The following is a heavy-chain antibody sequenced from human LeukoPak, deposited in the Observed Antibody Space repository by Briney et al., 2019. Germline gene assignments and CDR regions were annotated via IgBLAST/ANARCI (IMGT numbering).Heavy chain of an antibody. Sequence: GGSLRLSCAVSGFTFSDHYMDWVRQAPGKGLEWVGRSRNKANSYTTEYAASVKGRFTISRDNSKNSLYLQMNSLKTEDTAVYYCARDGYDSSGYVYHDYWGQGTLVTVSS. V-gene: IGHV3-72*01. D-gene: IGHD3-22*01. J-gene: IGHJ4*02. CDR2: SRNKANSYTT. CDR1: GFTFSDHY. CDR3: ARDGYDSSGYVYHDY.